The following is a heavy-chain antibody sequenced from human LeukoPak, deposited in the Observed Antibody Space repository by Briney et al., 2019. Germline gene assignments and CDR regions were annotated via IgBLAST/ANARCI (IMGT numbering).Heavy chain of an antibody. V-gene: IGHV4-61*02. Sequence: SQTLSLTCTVSGGSISSGSYYWSWIRQPAGKRLEWIGRIYTSGSTNYNPSLKSRVTISVDTSKNQFSLKLSSVTAADTAVYYCAREGDYYDSSGYYSIFDYWGQGTLVTVSS. J-gene: IGHJ4*02. CDR1: GGSISSGSYY. CDR3: AREGDYYDSSGYYSIFDY. CDR2: IYTSGST. D-gene: IGHD3-22*01.